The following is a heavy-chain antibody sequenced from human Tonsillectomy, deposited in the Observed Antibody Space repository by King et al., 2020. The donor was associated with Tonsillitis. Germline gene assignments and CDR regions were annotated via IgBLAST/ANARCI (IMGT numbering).Heavy chain of an antibody. Sequence: VQLQQWGAGLLKPSETLSLTCAVSGGSFSGYYWSWIRQPPGKGLEWIGEINHSGSTNYNPSLKSRVTISVDTSKNQFSLKLSSVTAADTAVYYCARGGITMIKGAFDIWGQGTMVTVSS. J-gene: IGHJ3*02. CDR3: ARGGITMIKGAFDI. CDR1: GGSFSGYY. V-gene: IGHV4-34*01. D-gene: IGHD3-22*01. CDR2: INHSGST.